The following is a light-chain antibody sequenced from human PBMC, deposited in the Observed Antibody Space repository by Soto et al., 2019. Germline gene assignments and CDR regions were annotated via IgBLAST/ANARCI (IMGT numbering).Light chain of an antibody. V-gene: IGLV2-23*02. CDR2: EVN. J-gene: IGLJ1*01. Sequence: QSALTQPASVSGSPGQSITISCTGTSSDFGNYNLVSWYQQHPGKFPKLILFEVNKRPSGVSGRFSGSKSGNTASLPISGLQAEDEADYYCCSFTSSNTHVFGTGTKVTVL. CDR1: SSDFGNYNL. CDR3: CSFTSSNTHV.